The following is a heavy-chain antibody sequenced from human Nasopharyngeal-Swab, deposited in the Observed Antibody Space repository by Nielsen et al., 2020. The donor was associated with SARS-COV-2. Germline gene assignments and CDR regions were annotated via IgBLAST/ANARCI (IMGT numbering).Heavy chain of an antibody. CDR1: GFTFNNYN. D-gene: IGHD6-19*01. CDR2: ISSSSSYI. J-gene: IGHJ5*02. V-gene: IGHV3-21*04. CDR3: AKYTSGWGWFDP. Sequence: GGSLRLSCAASGFTFNNYNFNWVRQAPGKGLEWVSSISSSSSYIYYADSVKGRFTISRDNAKNSLYLQLNSPRAEDTAMYYCAKYTSGWGWFDPWGLGTLVTVSS.